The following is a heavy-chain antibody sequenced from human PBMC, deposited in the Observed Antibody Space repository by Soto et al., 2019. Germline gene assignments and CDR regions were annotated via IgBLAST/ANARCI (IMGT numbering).Heavy chain of an antibody. CDR2: INHSGST. V-gene: IGHV4-34*01. CDR3: ARGSVLRYFDWLPHYYYGMDV. D-gene: IGHD3-9*01. Sequence: PSETLSLTCAVYGGSFSGYYWSWIRQPPGKGLEWIGEINHSGSTNYNPSLKSRVTISVDTSKNQFSLKLSSVTAADTAVYYCARGSVLRYFDWLPHYYYGMDVWGQGTTVTVSS. CDR1: GGSFSGYY. J-gene: IGHJ6*02.